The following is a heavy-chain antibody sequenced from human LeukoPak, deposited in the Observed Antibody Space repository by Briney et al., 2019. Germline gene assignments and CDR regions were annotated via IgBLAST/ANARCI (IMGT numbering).Heavy chain of an antibody. J-gene: IGHJ1*01. CDR2: IYYSGST. D-gene: IGHD2-8*01. V-gene: IGHV4-59*12. CDR3: AGLGVMVLVYQSES. Sequence: PSETLSLTCTVSGGSISSYYWSWIRQPPGKGLEWIGYIYYSGSTNYNPSLKSRVTISVDTSKNQFSLKLTSVTAADSAVYYCAGLGVMVLVYQSESWGQGTPVTVSS. CDR1: GGSISSYY.